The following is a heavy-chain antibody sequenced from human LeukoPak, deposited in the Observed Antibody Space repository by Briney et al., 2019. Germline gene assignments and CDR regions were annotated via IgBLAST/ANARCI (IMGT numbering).Heavy chain of an antibody. J-gene: IGHJ5*02. CDR1: GFTFDDYA. CDR3: AKDIHSYCDSSGRALDP. CDR2: ISWNSGTR. V-gene: IGHV3-9*01. D-gene: IGHD3-22*01. Sequence: GGSLRLSCAGSGFTFDDYAMHWVRQAPGKGLEWVSGISWNSGTRDYADSVKGRFTISRDNGKNSLYLQMNSLRPEDTAAYYCAKDIHSYCDSSGRALDPWGQGTLVTVSS.